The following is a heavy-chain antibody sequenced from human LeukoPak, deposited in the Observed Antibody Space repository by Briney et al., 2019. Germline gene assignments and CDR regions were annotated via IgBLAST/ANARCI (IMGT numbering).Heavy chain of an antibody. Sequence: GGSLRLSCAASGFTFSSYSMNWVRQAPGKGLEWVSSISSSSSYIYYADSVKGRFTISRDNAKNSLYLQMNSLRGEGTAVYYCARDRASEVTPPDYWGQGTLVTVSS. V-gene: IGHV3-21*01. J-gene: IGHJ4*02. CDR3: ARDRASEVTPPDY. D-gene: IGHD2-21*02. CDR1: GFTFSSYS. CDR2: ISSSSSYI.